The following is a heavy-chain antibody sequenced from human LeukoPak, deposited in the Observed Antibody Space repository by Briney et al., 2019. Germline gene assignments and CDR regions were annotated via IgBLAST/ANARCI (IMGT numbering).Heavy chain of an antibody. CDR2: INPNSGGT. D-gene: IGHD1-26*01. Sequence: GASVKVSCKASGYTFTGHYMHWVRQAPGQGPEWMGWINPNSGGTNYAQKFQGRVTMTRDTSISTAYMELSRLRSDDTAVYYCARERGSYGAFDIWGQGTMVTVSS. J-gene: IGHJ3*02. CDR3: ARERGSYGAFDI. V-gene: IGHV1-2*02. CDR1: GYTFTGHY.